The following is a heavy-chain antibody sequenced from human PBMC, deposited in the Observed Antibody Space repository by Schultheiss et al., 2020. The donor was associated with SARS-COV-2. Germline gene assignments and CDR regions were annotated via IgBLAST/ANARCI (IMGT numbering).Heavy chain of an antibody. CDR3: ARPTTIVVDWYFDL. J-gene: IGHJ2*01. Sequence: SETLSLTCTVSGGSISSGGYYWSWIRQHPGKGLEWIGYIYHSGSTYYNPSLKSRVTISVDTSKNQFSLKLSSVTAVDTAVYYCARPTTIVVDWYFDLWGRGTLVTVSS. D-gene: IGHD2-21*01. V-gene: IGHV4-31*03. CDR1: GGSISSGGYY. CDR2: IYHSGST.